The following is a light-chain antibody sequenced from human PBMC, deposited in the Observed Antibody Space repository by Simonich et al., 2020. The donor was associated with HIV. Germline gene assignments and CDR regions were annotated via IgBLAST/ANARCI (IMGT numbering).Light chain of an antibody. CDR3: MQNIQLPPT. V-gene: IGKV2D-29*02. Sequence: DIVMTQTPLSLSVTPGQPASISCKSSQSLLQSDGKTYLYWYLQKPGQSPQLLIYEVSNRVSGVPDRFSGSGSGTDFTLKISRVEAEDVGVYYCMQNIQLPPTFGPGTKVDIK. J-gene: IGKJ3*01. CDR2: EVS. CDR1: QSLLQSDGKTY.